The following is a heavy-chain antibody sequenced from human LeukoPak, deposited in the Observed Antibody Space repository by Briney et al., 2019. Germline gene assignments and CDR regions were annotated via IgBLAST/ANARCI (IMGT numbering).Heavy chain of an antibody. CDR1: GVSINSSNSY. CDR2: IYYSGNT. J-gene: IGHJ4*02. CDR3: ARQTGSGLFILP. Sequence: SETLSLTCTVSGVSINSSNSYWGWIRQPPGKGLEWIGSIYYSGNTYYNASLKSQVSISIDTSKNQFSLKLTSVTAADTAVYYCARQTGSGLFILPGGQGTLVTVSS. V-gene: IGHV4-39*01. D-gene: IGHD3/OR15-3a*01.